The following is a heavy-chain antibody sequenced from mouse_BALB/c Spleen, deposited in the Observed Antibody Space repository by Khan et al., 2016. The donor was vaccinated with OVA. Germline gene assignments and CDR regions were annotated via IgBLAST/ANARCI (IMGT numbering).Heavy chain of an antibody. CDR2: ISDLAYTI. J-gene: IGHJ3*01. Sequence: EVPLQESGGGLVQPGGSRKLSCAASGFTFSDYGMAWVRQAPGKGPEWVAFISDLAYTIYYADTVTGRFTISRENAKNNLYLEMSSLRSEDTAIYYCARGGGTAPFAYWGLGTLVTVSA. D-gene: IGHD4-1*01. CDR3: ARGGGTAPFAY. V-gene: IGHV5-15*02. CDR1: GFTFSDYG.